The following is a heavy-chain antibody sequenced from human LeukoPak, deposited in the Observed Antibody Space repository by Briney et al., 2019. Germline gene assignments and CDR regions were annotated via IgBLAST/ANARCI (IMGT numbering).Heavy chain of an antibody. CDR1: GFTFSSNA. Sequence: GGSLRLSCAASGFTFSSNAMSWVRQAPGKGLEGVSAISGSGGSTYYADSVKGRFTISRDNSKNTLYLQMNSLRAEDTAVYYCAKGDFTYYYGSGIDYWGQGTLVTVSS. CDR3: AKGDFTYYYGSGIDY. J-gene: IGHJ4*02. CDR2: ISGSGGST. V-gene: IGHV3-23*01. D-gene: IGHD3-10*01.